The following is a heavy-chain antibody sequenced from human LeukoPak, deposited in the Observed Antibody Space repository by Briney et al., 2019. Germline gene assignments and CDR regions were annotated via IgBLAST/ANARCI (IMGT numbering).Heavy chain of an antibody. V-gene: IGHV1-8*01. CDR3: ARGFMAVVAATPYYYYGMDV. D-gene: IGHD2-15*01. J-gene: IGHJ6*02. CDR2: MNPNSGNT. CDR1: GYTFTSYD. Sequence: SVTVSCKASGYTFTSYDINWVRQATGQGREWMGWMNPNSGNTGYAQKFQGRVTMTRNTSISTAYMELSSLRSEDTAVYYCARGFMAVVAATPYYYYGMDVWGQGTTVTVSS.